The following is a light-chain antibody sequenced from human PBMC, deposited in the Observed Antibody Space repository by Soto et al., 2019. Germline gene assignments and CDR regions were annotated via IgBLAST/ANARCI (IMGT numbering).Light chain of an antibody. J-gene: IGKJ5*01. CDR2: DAS. V-gene: IGKV3-11*01. Sequence: DIVLTQSPATLSLSPGERATLSCRASRSISIYLAWYQQKPGQAPRLLIYDASNRATGIPARFSGSGSGTDFTLTISSPEPEDFAVYYCQPRSNWPPITFGQGTRLEIK. CDR3: QPRSNWPPIT. CDR1: RSISIY.